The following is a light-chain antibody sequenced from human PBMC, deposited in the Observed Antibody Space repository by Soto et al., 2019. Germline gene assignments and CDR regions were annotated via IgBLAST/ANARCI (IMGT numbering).Light chain of an antibody. V-gene: IGKV1-5*03. CDR2: QAS. CDR1: QSINNW. Sequence: DIQMTQSPSTLSASVGDRVTITCRASQSINNWLAWYQQKPGKAPKLLIYQASSLESGVPSRFSGSGSGTEFTLTISSLQPDDFATYYCQQYNSYSYTFGQGTRLEIK. J-gene: IGKJ2*01. CDR3: QQYNSYSYT.